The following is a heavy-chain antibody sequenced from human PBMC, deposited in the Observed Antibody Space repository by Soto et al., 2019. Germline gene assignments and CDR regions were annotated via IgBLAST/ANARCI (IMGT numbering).Heavy chain of an antibody. CDR3: AKGGYNFGPFTFLDY. Sequence: QVQLQQWGAGLLKPSETLSLTCAVYGGSLNGYYWSWIRQPPGKGLEWLGKIDHSGSTDYSPSLKQRATMSVDTSKKHFSLGLHSVTAADTAVYNCAKGGYNFGPFTFLDYWGQGTLVTVSS. J-gene: IGHJ4*02. CDR2: IDHSGST. D-gene: IGHD5-18*01. V-gene: IGHV4-34*02. CDR1: GGSLNGYY.